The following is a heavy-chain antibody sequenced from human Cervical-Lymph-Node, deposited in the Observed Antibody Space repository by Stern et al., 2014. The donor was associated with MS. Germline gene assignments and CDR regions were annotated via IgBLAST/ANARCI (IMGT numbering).Heavy chain of an antibody. Sequence: QVQLVQSGAEVKKPGSSVEVSCKASGGTFSSYTISWVRQAPGQGLEWMGRIIPILGIANYAQKFQGRVTITADKSTSTAYMELSSLRSEDTAVYYCASFVVVTAAFDPWGQGTLVTVSS. D-gene: IGHD2-21*02. V-gene: IGHV1-69*09. CDR3: ASFVVVTAAFDP. CDR1: GGTFSSYT. J-gene: IGHJ5*02. CDR2: IIPILGIA.